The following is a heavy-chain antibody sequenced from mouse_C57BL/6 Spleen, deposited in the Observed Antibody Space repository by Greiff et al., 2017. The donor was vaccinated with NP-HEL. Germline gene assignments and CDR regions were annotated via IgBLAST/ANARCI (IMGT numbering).Heavy chain of an antibody. CDR1: GYTFTDYN. CDR3: ARRNSITTVVATRGYFDV. V-gene: IGHV1-22*01. J-gene: IGHJ1*03. Sequence: EVQLQQSGPELVKPGASVKMSCKASGYTFTDYNMHWVKQSHGKSLEWIGYINPNNGGTSYNQKFKGKATLTVNKSSSTAYMELRSLTSEDSAVYYCARRNSITTVVATRGYFDVWGTGTTVTVSS. CDR2: INPNNGGT. D-gene: IGHD1-1*01.